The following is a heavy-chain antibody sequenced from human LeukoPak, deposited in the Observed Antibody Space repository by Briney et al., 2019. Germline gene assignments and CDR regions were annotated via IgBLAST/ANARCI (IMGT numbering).Heavy chain of an antibody. CDR2: IYYSGST. CDR1: GGSISSYY. Sequence: SETLSLTCTVSGGSISSYYWSWIRQPPGKGLEWIGYIYYSGSTNYNPSLKSRVTISVDTSKNQFSLKLSSVTAADTAVYYCARVGIPGSYPVPYFNYWGQGTLVTVSS. J-gene: IGHJ4*02. D-gene: IGHD1-26*01. CDR3: ARVGIPGSYPVPYFNY. V-gene: IGHV4-59*01.